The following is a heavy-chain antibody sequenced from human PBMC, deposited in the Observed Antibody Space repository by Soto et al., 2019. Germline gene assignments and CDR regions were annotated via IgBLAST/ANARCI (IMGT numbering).Heavy chain of an antibody. CDR1: GFTFSSYA. CDR3: ARRGSGSYYDY. Sequence: EVQLLESGGGLVQPGGSLRFSCAASGFTFSSYAMNWVRRAPGKGLEWVSVISGSSDSTYYADSVKGRFTISRDNSKNTLYLQMNSLRAEDTAIYYCARRGSGSYYDYWGQGTLVTVSS. V-gene: IGHV3-23*01. CDR2: ISGSSDST. D-gene: IGHD1-26*01. J-gene: IGHJ4*02.